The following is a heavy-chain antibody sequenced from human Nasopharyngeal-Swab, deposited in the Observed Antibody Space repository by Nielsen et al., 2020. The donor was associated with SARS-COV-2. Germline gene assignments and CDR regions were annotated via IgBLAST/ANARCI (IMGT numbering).Heavy chain of an antibody. Sequence: WIRQPPGKGLEWIGEALHDGRTSYHSTLESRVTISIDTSRNQFSPRLTSVTAADTAVYYCAKEGSGSPALSWGQGILVTVSS. D-gene: IGHD1-26*01. J-gene: IGHJ5*02. CDR2: ALHDGRT. CDR3: AKEGSGSPALS. V-gene: IGHV4-4*02.